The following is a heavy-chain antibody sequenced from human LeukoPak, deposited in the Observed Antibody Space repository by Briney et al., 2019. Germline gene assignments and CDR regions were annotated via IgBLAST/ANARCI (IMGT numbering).Heavy chain of an antibody. V-gene: IGHV3-30*18. CDR3: AKDAAAAGTFDY. J-gene: IGHJ4*02. CDR1: GFTFSSYG. Sequence: GGSLRLSCAASGFTFSSYGMHWVRQAPGKGLEWVAVISYDGSNKYYADSVKGRFTISRDNSKNTLYLQMNSLRAEDTAVYYCAKDAAAAGTFDYWGQGTLSPSPQ. D-gene: IGHD6-13*01. CDR2: ISYDGSNK.